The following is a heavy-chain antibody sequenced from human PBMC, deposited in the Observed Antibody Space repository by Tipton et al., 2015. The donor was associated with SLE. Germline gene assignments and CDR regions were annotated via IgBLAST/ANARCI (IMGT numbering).Heavy chain of an antibody. Sequence: TLSLTCTVSGGSISSYYWSWIRQPAGKGLEWIGRIYTSGSTNYSPSLKSRVPMSVDTSKNQFSLKLSSVTAADTAVYYCARDGPYYYDSSGYWNYYYYGMDVWGQGTTVTVSS. CDR2: IYTSGST. V-gene: IGHV4-4*07. CDR1: GGSISSYY. D-gene: IGHD3-22*01. CDR3: ARDGPYYYDSSGYWNYYYYGMDV. J-gene: IGHJ6*02.